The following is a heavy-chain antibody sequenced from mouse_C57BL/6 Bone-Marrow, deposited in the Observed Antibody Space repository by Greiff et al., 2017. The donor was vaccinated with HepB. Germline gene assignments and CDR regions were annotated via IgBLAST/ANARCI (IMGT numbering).Heavy chain of an antibody. CDR3: ARDPHYYGSSYWYFDV. J-gene: IGHJ1*03. V-gene: IGHV3-6*01. D-gene: IGHD1-1*01. CDR2: ISYDGSN. CDR1: GYSITSGYY. Sequence: EVQLQESGPGLVKPSQSLSLTCSVTGYSITSGYYWNWIRQFPGNKLEWMGYISYDGSNNYNPSLKNRISITRDTSKNQFFLKLKSVTTEDTATYYCARDPHYYGSSYWYFDVWGTGTTVTVSS.